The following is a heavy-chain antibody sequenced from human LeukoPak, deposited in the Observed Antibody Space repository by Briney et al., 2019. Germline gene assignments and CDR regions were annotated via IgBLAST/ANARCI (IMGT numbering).Heavy chain of an antibody. Sequence: ASVKVSCKVFGYTLTELSVHWVRQAPGKRLEWLGGFGPEDCETIYAQKFQGRVTMTEDTSTDTAYMELSSLRSEDTAVYYCATRGVLRFLEWLSPPYYYYGMDVWGQGTTVTVSS. V-gene: IGHV1-24*01. CDR2: FGPEDCET. J-gene: IGHJ6*02. D-gene: IGHD3-3*01. CDR1: GYTLTELS. CDR3: ATRGVLRFLEWLSPPYYYYGMDV.